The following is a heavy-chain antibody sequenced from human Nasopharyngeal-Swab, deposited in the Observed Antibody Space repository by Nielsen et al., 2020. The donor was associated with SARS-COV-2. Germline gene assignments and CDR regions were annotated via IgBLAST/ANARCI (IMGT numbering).Heavy chain of an antibody. V-gene: IGHV3-21*01. CDR3: ARGTTSSSALGY. CDR2: ISSSSSYI. Sequence: GGSLRLSCAASGFTFSSCSMNWVRRAPGKGLEWVSSISSSSSYIYYADSVKGRFTISRDNAKNSLYLQMNSLRAEDTAVYYCARGTTSSSALGYWGQGTLVTVSS. CDR1: GFTFSSCS. J-gene: IGHJ4*02. D-gene: IGHD6-6*01.